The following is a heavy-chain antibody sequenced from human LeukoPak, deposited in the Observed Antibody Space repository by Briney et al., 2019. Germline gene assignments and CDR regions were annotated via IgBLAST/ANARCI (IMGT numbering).Heavy chain of an antibody. CDR1: GYTFTSYY. J-gene: IGHJ4*02. V-gene: IGHV1-46*01. CDR2: INPSGGST. D-gene: IGHD4-17*01. Sequence: ASVKVSCKASGYTFTSYYMHWVRQAPGQGLEWMGLINPSGGSTSYAQKFQGRVTMTRDTSTSTVYMELSSLRSEDTAVYYCARLPPPTTVTTEDYFDYWGQGTLVTVSS. CDR3: ARLPPPTTVTTEDYFDY.